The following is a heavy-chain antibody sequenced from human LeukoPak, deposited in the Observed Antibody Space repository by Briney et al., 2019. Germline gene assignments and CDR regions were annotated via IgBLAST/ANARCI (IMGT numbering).Heavy chain of an antibody. CDR2: ISWNSGSI. CDR1: GFTFDDYA. CDR3: AKGSSGWYKVPFDY. D-gene: IGHD6-19*01. J-gene: IGHJ4*02. V-gene: IGHV3-9*03. Sequence: GGSLRLSCAASGFTFDDYAMHRVRQAPGKGLEWVSGISWNSGSIGYADSVKGRFTISRDNAKNSLYLQMNSLRAEDMALYYCAKGSSGWYKVPFDYWGQGTLVTVSS.